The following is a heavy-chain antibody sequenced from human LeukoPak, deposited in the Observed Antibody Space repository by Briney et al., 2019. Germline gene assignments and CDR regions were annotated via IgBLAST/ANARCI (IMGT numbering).Heavy chain of an antibody. J-gene: IGHJ3*02. D-gene: IGHD3-22*01. Sequence: PGGSLRLSCAASGFSFIRHAMHWVRQAPGKGLEWVTGISFDGSNKYYADSVKGRFTISRDNSKNTLYLQMNSLRAEDTAVYYCARDVGRRMYYYDSSDYAFDIWGQGTMVTVSS. V-gene: IGHV3-30-3*01. CDR3: ARDVGRRMYYYDSSDYAFDI. CDR1: GFSFIRHA. CDR2: ISFDGSNK.